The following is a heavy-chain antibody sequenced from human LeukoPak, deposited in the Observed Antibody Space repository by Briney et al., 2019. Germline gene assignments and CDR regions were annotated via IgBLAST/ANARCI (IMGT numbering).Heavy chain of an antibody. CDR1: GYTLTELS. J-gene: IGHJ4*02. CDR3: ATEHNYYGSGSYYTSDY. CDR2: FDPEDGET. V-gene: IGHV1-24*01. Sequence: ASVTVSCKVSGYTLTELSMHWVRQAPGKGLEWMGGFDPEDGETIYAQKFQGRVTMTEDTSTDTAYMELSSLRSEDTAVYYCATEHNYYGSGSYYTSDYWGQGTLVTVSS. D-gene: IGHD3-10*01.